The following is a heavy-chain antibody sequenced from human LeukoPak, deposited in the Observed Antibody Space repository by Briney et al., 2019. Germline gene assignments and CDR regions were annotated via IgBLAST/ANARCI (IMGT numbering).Heavy chain of an antibody. V-gene: IGHV3-30*04. J-gene: IGHJ6*03. D-gene: IGHD3-10*01. CDR3: ASSGDMDV. CDR1: GFTFSSYA. CDR2: ILYDGSNK. Sequence: GRSLRLSCAASGFTFSSYAIQSVRQAPGKGLEWVVFILYDGSNKYYADSVKGRFTISRDNTKNTQYLQMNSLGAEDTAVYYCASSGDMDVWGKGTTVTVSS.